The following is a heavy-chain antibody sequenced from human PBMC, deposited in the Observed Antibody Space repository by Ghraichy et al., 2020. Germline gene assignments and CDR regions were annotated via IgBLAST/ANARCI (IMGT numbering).Heavy chain of an antibody. J-gene: IGHJ3*02. D-gene: IGHD3-3*01. CDR3: ARIPYYDFWSGYSLLENDAFDI. CDR1: GGSISSYY. V-gene: IGHV4-59*01. Sequence: SETLSLTCTVSGGSISSYYWSWIRQPPGKGLEWIGYIYYSGSTNYNPSLKSRVTISVDTSKNQFSLKLSSVTAADTAVYYCARIPYYDFWSGYSLLENDAFDIWGQGTMVTVSS. CDR2: IYYSGST.